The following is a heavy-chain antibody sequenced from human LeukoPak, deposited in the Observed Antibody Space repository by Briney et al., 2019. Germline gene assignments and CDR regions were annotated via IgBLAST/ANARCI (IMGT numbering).Heavy chain of an antibody. CDR1: GYTFTGYY. CDR2: INPNSGGT. CDR3: ARDRGLVRVDY. J-gene: IGHJ4*02. V-gene: IGHV1-2*02. Sequence: ASVKVSCKASGYTFTGYYMHWVRQAPGQGLEWMGWINPNSGGTNNAQKFQGRVTMTRDTSISTAYMELSRLRSDDTAVYYCARDRGLVRVDYWGQGTLVTVSS. D-gene: IGHD6-19*01.